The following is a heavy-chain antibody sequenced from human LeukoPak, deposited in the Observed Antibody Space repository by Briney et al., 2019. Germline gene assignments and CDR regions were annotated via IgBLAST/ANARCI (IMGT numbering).Heavy chain of an antibody. J-gene: IGHJ4*02. V-gene: IGHV3-23*01. D-gene: IGHD3-10*01. Sequence: PGGSLRLSCAASGFTFSSYAMSRVRQAPGKGLEWVSAISGSGGSTYYADSVKGRFTISRDNSKNTLYLQMNSLRAEDTAVYYCAKSIDPMVRGGDYWGQGTLVTVSS. CDR3: AKSIDPMVRGGDY. CDR1: GFTFSSYA. CDR2: ISGSGGST.